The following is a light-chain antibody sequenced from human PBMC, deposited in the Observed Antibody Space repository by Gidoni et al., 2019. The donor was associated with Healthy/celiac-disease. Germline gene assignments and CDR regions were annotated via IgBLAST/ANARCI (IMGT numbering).Light chain of an antibody. CDR3: SSSTTSSTLSV. Sequence: QSALTQPASVSGSPGQSITISCTGTSRDVGGYNYVSWYQQHPGNAPHLMIYDVSNRPSGVSTRFSGATSGNTASLPISGLHAADEADYYCSSSTTSSTLSVFGGGTKLTVL. CDR2: DVS. J-gene: IGLJ3*02. CDR1: SRDVGGYNY. V-gene: IGLV2-14*01.